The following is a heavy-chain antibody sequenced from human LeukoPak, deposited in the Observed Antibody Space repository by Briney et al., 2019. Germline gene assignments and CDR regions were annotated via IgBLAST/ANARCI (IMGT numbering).Heavy chain of an antibody. D-gene: IGHD6-19*01. CDR1: GFTFSSYW. CDR3: ARDIAVAGRGFDY. J-gene: IGHJ4*02. Sequence: GGSLTLSCAASGFTFSSYWMSWVRQAPGKGLEWVANIKQDGSEKYYVDSVKGRFTISRDNAKNSLYLQMNSLRAEDTAVYYCARDIAVAGRGFDYWGQGTLVTVSS. V-gene: IGHV3-7*01. CDR2: IKQDGSEK.